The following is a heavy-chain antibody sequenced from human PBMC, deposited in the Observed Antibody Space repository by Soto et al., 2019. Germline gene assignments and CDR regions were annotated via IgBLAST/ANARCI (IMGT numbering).Heavy chain of an antibody. CDR1: DGSISSNSHY. V-gene: IGHV4-39*01. CDR2: MFHSGST. D-gene: IGHD6-13*01. CDR3: VRQRIAASGACGRGWFDP. Sequence: QPQLQESGPGLVKPSETLSLTCTVSDGSISSNSHYWGWIRQPPGKGLEWIGSMFHSGSTYYNPSLNNRVTISIDTSNNEFFLKLNYVTAADTAVYYCVRQRIAASGACGRGWFDPWGQGTLVTVSS. J-gene: IGHJ5*02.